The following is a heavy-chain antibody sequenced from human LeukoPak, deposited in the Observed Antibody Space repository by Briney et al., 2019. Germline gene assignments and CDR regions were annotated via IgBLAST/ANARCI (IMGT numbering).Heavy chain of an antibody. CDR1: GGSISSYY. CDR2: IYYSGST. V-gene: IGHV4-59*08. D-gene: IGHD6-19*01. Sequence: SETLSLTCTVSGGSISSYYWSWIRQPPGKGLEWIGYIYYSGSTNYNPSLKSRVTISVDTSKNQFSPKLSSVTAADTAVYYCARLASGWYGEDYWGQGTLVTVSS. J-gene: IGHJ4*02. CDR3: ARLASGWYGEDY.